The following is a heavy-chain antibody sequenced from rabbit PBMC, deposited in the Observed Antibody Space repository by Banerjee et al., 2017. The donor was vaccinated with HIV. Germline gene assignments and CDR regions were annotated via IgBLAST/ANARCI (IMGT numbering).Heavy chain of an antibody. CDR2: ISGSSGAT. Sequence: QEQLVESGGGLVQPEGSLTLTCTASGFSFSSSYYMCWVRQAPGKGLEWIGCISGSSGATYYTTWAKGRFTISKSSSTTVTLRMTSLTVADTATYFCARGGPYGDNNYAFNLWGQGTLVTVS. V-gene: IGHV1S45*01. CDR1: GFSFSSSYY. J-gene: IGHJ4*01. CDR3: ARGGPYGDNNYAFNL. D-gene: IGHD2-1*01.